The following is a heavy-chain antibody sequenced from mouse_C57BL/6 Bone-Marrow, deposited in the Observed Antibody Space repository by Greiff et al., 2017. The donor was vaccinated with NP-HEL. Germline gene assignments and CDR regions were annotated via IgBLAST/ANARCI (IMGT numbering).Heavy chain of an antibody. CDR1: GFTFSDFY. V-gene: IGHV7-1*01. J-gene: IGHJ4*01. CDR3: ARDAPFMDY. CDR2: SRNKANDYTT. Sequence: EVQVVESGGGLVQSGRSLRLSCATSGFTFSDFYMEWVRQAPGKGLEWIAASRNKANDYTTEYSASVKGRFIVSRDTSQSILYLQMNALRAEDTAIYYCARDAPFMDYWGQGTSVTVSS.